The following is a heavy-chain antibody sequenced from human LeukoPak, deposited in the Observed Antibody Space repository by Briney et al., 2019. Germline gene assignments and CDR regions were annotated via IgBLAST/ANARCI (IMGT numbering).Heavy chain of an antibody. CDR3: ARYYYDSSAVTGFDP. D-gene: IGHD3-22*01. CDR1: GDSITSRNYL. Sequence: PSETLSLTCTVSGDSITSRNYLWGWIRQPPGKGLEYIASIYYSGKTYHNPSLRSRVTMSIDSSENQFSLKLSAVTAADTAVYYCARYYYDSSAVTGFDPWGQGTLVTVSS. V-gene: IGHV4-39*01. J-gene: IGHJ5*02. CDR2: IYYSGKT.